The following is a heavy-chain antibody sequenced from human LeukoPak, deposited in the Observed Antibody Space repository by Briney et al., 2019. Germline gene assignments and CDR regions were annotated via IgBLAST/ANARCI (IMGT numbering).Heavy chain of an antibody. D-gene: IGHD3-10*01. J-gene: IGHJ4*02. CDR3: ARAKDGEELDY. V-gene: IGHV3-74*01. CDR1: GFTFSSYW. Sequence: GGSLRLSCAASGFTFSSYWMHWVRQAPGKGLVWVSRINSDGSSTSYADSVKGRFTISRDNAKNTLYLQMNSLRVEDTAVYYCARAKDGEELDYWGQGTLVTVSS. CDR2: INSDGSST.